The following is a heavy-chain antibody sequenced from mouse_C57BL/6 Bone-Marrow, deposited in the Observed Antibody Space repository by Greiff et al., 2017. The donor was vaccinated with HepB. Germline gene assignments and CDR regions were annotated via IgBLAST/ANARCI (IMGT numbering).Heavy chain of an antibody. CDR1: GYSFTGYF. CDR2: INPYNGDT. D-gene: IGHD1-1*01. V-gene: IGHV1-20*01. J-gene: IGHJ1*03. Sequence: VQVVESGPELVKPGDSVKISCKASGYSFTGYFMNWVMQSHGKSLEWIGRINPYNGDTFYNQKFKGKATLTVDKSSSTAHMELRSLTSEDSAVYYCARCRYYGSRRDWYFDVWGTGTTVTVSS. CDR3: ARCRYYGSRRDWYFDV.